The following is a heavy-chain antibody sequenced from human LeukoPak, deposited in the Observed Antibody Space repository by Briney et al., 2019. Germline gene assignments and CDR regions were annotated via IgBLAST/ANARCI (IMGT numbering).Heavy chain of an antibody. D-gene: IGHD3-9*01. V-gene: IGHV3-30*02. Sequence: GGSLRLSCAASGFTFSSYAMSWVRQAPGKGLEWVAFIRYDGSEKDYADPVKGRFPISRDNSKNTLYLQMNSLRAEDTAVYYCWVRYSPDAFDIWGQGTMVTVSS. J-gene: IGHJ3*02. CDR1: GFTFSSYA. CDR3: WVRYSPDAFDI. CDR2: IRYDGSEK.